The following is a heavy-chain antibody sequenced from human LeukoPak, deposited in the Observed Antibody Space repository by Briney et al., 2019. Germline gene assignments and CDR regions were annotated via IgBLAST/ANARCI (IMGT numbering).Heavy chain of an antibody. D-gene: IGHD2-21*02. CDR1: GYTFTSYY. CDR3: ARDKGQGVVVTAYFDY. V-gene: IGHV1-46*01. Sequence: ASVKVSCKASGYTFTSYYMHWVRQAPGQGLEWMGIINPSGGSTGYAQKFQGRVTMTRDTSTSTVYMELSSLRSEDTAVYYCARDKGQGVVVTAYFDYWGQGTLVTVSS. J-gene: IGHJ4*02. CDR2: INPSGGST.